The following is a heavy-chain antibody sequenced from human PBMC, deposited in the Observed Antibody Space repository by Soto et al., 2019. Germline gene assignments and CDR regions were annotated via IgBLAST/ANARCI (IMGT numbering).Heavy chain of an antibody. Sequence: ASVKVSCKASGYTFTSYAMHWVLQAPGQRLEWMGWINAGNGNTKYSQKFQGRVTITRDTSASTAYMELSSLRSEDTAVYYCARSDDFWSGPTYYYYYSGMEVRGQGTTVTVS. J-gene: IGHJ6*02. CDR1: GYTFTSYA. V-gene: IGHV1-3*01. CDR2: INAGNGNT. CDR3: ARSDDFWSGPTYYYYYSGMEV. D-gene: IGHD3-3*01.